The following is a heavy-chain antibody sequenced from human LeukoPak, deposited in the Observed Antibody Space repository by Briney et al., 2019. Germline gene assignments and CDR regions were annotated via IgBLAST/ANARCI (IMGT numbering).Heavy chain of an antibody. V-gene: IGHV3-23*01. CDR2: ISASGSRT. CDR1: GYTFSTYA. J-gene: IGHJ4*02. CDR3: AKRPCSGGSCSDFDY. D-gene: IGHD2-15*01. Sequence: GGSLRLSCAASGYTFSTYAMSWVRQAQGKGLVWVSSISASGSRTSYADSVKGRLTISRDNSKNILYLQMNSLRVEDTAVYYCAKRPCSGGSCSDFDYWGQGTLVSASS.